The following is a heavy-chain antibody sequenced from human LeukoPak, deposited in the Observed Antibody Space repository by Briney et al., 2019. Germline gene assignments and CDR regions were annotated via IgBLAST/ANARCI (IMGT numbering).Heavy chain of an antibody. J-gene: IGHJ4*02. D-gene: IGHD2-2*01. CDR2: ISGSGGST. Sequence: PGGSLRLSCAASGFTFSSYAMSWVRQAPGKGLEWVSAISGSGGSTYYADSVKGRFTISRDNSKNTLYLQMNSLKAEDTAVYYCAKEWRIVVVPAAISGWGQGTLVTVSS. CDR3: AKEWRIVVVPAAISG. V-gene: IGHV3-23*01. CDR1: GFTFSSYA.